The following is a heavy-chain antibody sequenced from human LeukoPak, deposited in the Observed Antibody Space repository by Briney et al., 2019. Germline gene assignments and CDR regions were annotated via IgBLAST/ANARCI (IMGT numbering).Heavy chain of an antibody. CDR2: IESKTDGGTT. CDR1: GFSFSDAW. D-gene: IGHD3-10*01. J-gene: IGHJ4*02. CDR3: VRAASGSHWDY. V-gene: IGHV3-15*04. Sequence: PGGSLRLSCAASGFSFSDAWMSWVRQIPGKGLEWVGRIESKTDGGTTDYAAPVKGRFTISRDDSKNSLYLQMNSLKTEDTAVYSCVRAASGSHWDYWGQGTLVTVSS.